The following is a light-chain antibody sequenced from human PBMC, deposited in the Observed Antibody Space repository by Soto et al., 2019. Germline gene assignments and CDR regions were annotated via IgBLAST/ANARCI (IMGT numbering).Light chain of an antibody. J-gene: IGKJ4*01. CDR1: QSVSGY. CDR2: DAA. V-gene: IGKV3-11*01. CDR3: QQRSNWPYLT. Sequence: EIVLTQSPDTLSLSPGERAPLSCRASQSVSGYLGWYQQKPGQAPRLLIYDAANRDYGVPARFRGSGSGTNFTLTIASLEPDDFAVYYCQQRSNWPYLTFGGGTRVDI.